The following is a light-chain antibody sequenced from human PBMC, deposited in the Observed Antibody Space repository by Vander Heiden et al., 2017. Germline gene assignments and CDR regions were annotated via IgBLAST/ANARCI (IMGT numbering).Light chain of an antibody. J-gene: IGKJ4*01. V-gene: IGKV1-39*01. CDR1: QDISSY. CDR3: KQSYRTPLT. CDR2: DAS. Sequence: DIPLTQSPSSLSASVVDRVTITCLASQDISSYLNWYQQKPGKAPKLLIYDASSLQSGVPSRFSGSGSGTDFTLTISSLQPEDFATYYCKQSYRTPLTFGEGTKVEIK.